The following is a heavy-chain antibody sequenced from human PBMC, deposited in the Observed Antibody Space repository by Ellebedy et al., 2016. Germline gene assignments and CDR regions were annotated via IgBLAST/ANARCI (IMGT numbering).Heavy chain of an antibody. CDR2: ISSNGGST. Sequence: GESLKISCSASGFTFSSYAMHWVRQAPGKGLEYVSAISSNGGSTYYADSVKGRFTISRDNSKNTLYLQMNSLRAEDTAVYYCARDSPRGTMIVAIGAFDIWGQGTMVTVSS. J-gene: IGHJ3*02. V-gene: IGHV3-64*04. CDR1: GFTFSSYA. D-gene: IGHD3-22*01. CDR3: ARDSPRGTMIVAIGAFDI.